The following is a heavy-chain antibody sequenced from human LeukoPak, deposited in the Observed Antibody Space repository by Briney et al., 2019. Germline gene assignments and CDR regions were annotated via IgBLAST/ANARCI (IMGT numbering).Heavy chain of an antibody. J-gene: IGHJ4*02. Sequence: GEYLRLSCAASGFAFNTYSMNWVRQAPGKGLEWVSFIFSSSTYIYYTDSVKGRFTISRDNARNSLYLQMDNLRAEDTGVYYCARDFYDGFALDYWGQGTLVTVSS. CDR2: IFSSSTYI. CDR3: ARDFYDGFALDY. V-gene: IGHV3-21*03. CDR1: GFAFNTYS. D-gene: IGHD2/OR15-2a*01.